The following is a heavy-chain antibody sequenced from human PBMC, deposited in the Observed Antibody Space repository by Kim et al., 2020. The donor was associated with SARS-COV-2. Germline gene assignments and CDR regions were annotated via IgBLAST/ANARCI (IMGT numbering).Heavy chain of an antibody. D-gene: IGHD2-2*01. CDR3: ARDTPAPRKAGGAMDV. Sequence: SETLSLTCSVSGDSLSSRNYYWGWIRQPPGKGLEWIGIILHSGTTYYNPSLKSRATISVDTSKNQFSLKLSSVTAADTAIYYCARDTPAPRKAGGAMDVGRQETTVTVSS. J-gene: IGHJ6*02. V-gene: IGHV4-39*07. CDR2: ILHSGTT. CDR1: GDSLSSRNYY.